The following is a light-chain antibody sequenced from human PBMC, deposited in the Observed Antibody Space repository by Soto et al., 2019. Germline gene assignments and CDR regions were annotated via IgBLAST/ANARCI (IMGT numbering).Light chain of an antibody. CDR1: QTVSSSY. Sequence: ENVFTPSPGTLSLSPGERATLSCRANQTVSSSYLAWYQQKPGQAPRLLIYGASTRAPGIPDRFSGSGSGTDFTLTVSGLEPEDFAVYFCQQYGSSPPFTFGPGTKVDIK. CDR3: QQYGSSPPFT. CDR2: GAS. V-gene: IGKV3-20*01. J-gene: IGKJ3*01.